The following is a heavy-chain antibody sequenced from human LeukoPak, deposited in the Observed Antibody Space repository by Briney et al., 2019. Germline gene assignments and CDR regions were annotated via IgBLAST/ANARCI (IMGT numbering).Heavy chain of an antibody. Sequence: GGSLRLSCAASGFIVSSNYMSWVRQAPGKGLEWVSVIYSGGSTYYADSVKGRFTISTDNSKNTLNLQMNSLRAEDTAVYYCARDRGDYNHYFDYWGQGTLVTVSS. CDR3: ARDRGDYNHYFDY. CDR2: IYSGGST. V-gene: IGHV3-66*01. CDR1: GFIVSSNY. J-gene: IGHJ4*02. D-gene: IGHD4-17*01.